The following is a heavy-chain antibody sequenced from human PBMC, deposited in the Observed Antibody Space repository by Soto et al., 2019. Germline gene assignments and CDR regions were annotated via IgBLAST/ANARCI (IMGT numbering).Heavy chain of an antibody. D-gene: IGHD2-2*01. CDR3: ARYQLLNSYWFDP. J-gene: IGHJ5*02. Sequence: PSETLSLTCTVSGGSISSSSYYWGWIRPPPGKGLEWIGSIYYSGSTYYNPSLKSRVTISVDTSKNQFSLKLSSVTAADTAVYYCARYQLLNSYWFDPWGQGTLVTVSS. CDR2: IYYSGST. V-gene: IGHV4-39*01. CDR1: GGSISSSSYY.